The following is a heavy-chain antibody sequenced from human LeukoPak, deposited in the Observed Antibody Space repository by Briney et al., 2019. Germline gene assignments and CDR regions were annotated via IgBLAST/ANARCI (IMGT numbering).Heavy chain of an antibody. CDR1: GGTFSSYA. CDR2: IIPIFGTA. CDR3: ARVSVAYNWNDYYYYYYMDV. D-gene: IGHD1-20*01. J-gene: IGHJ6*03. V-gene: IGHV1-69*05. Sequence: SVKVSCKASGGTFSSYAISWVRQAPGQGLEWMGGIIPIFGTANYAQKFQGRVTTTTDESTSTAYMELSSLRSEDTAVYYCARVSVAYNWNDYYYYYYMDVWGKGTTVTVSS.